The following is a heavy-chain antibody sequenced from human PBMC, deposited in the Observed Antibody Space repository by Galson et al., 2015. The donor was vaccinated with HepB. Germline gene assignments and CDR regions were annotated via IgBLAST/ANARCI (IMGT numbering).Heavy chain of an antibody. J-gene: IGHJ5*02. Sequence: SVTVSCKASGYTFTDYYLHWVRQAPGQGLEWMGRINPHGGGTNYAQKFQGRVTMTRDTSISTAYMELSRLRSDDTAVFYCARELYGDYGGNFNPWGQGTLVTVSS. CDR2: INPHGGGT. CDR1: GYTFTDYY. D-gene: IGHD4-17*01. CDR3: ARELYGDYGGNFNP. V-gene: IGHV1-2*06.